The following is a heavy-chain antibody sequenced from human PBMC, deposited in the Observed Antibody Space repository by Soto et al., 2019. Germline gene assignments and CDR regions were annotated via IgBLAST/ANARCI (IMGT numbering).Heavy chain of an antibody. V-gene: IGHV4-34*01. CDR2: INHSGST. J-gene: IGHJ4*02. CDR3: ARGRRDIVVVPAAMCYFDY. Sequence: SETLSLTCAVYGGSFSGYYWSWIRQPPGKGLEWIGEINHSGSTNYNPSLKSRVTISVDTSKNQFSLKLSSVTAADTAVYYCARGRRDIVVVPAAMCYFDYWGQGTLVTVSS. CDR1: GGSFSGYY. D-gene: IGHD2-2*01.